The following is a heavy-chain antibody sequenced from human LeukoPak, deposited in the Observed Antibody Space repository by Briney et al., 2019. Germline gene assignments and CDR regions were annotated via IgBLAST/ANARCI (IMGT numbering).Heavy chain of an antibody. Sequence: GGSLRLSCAASGFTFSSYTMHWVRQAPGKGLEWVAVISYDGSNKYYADSVKGRFTISRDNSKNTLYLQMNSLRAEDTAVYYCAKLDYYDSHWGQGTLVTVSS. J-gene: IGHJ4*02. D-gene: IGHD3-22*01. V-gene: IGHV3-30-3*02. CDR1: GFTFSSYT. CDR3: AKLDYYDSH. CDR2: ISYDGSNK.